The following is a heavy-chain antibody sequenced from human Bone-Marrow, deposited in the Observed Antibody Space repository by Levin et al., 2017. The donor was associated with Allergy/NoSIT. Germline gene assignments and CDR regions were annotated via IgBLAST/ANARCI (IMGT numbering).Heavy chain of an antibody. Sequence: SQTLSLPCTVSGDSINSFYWSWIRQAPGKGLEWIGFLYDSGSTNYNPSLKSRVTTSLDMSKSQFSLKLSSVTAADTAVYYCARVGTMVRGSSPYYSYYMDVWGKGTTVTVSS. CDR2: LYDSGST. J-gene: IGHJ6*03. D-gene: IGHD3-10*01. CDR1: GDSINSFY. CDR3: ARVGTMVRGSSPYYSYYMDV. V-gene: IGHV4-59*08.